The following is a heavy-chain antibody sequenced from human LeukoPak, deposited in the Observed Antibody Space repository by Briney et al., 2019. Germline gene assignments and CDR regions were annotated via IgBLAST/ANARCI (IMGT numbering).Heavy chain of an antibody. D-gene: IGHD3-22*01. V-gene: IGHV1-8*01. Sequence: ASVKVSCKASGYTFTSYDINWVRQATGQGLEWMGWMNPNSGNTGYAQKFQGRVTMTRNTSISTAYMELSSLRSEDTAVYYCARGRNYYDTMDNWFDPWGQETLVTVSS. CDR1: GYTFTSYD. CDR3: ARGRNYYDTMDNWFDP. J-gene: IGHJ5*02. CDR2: MNPNSGNT.